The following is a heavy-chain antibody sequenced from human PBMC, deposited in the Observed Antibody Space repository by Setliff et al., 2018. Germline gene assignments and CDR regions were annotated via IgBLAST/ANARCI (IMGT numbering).Heavy chain of an antibody. J-gene: IGHJ6*03. V-gene: IGHV4-39*01. Sequence: SETLSLTCTVSGASLSSGTYYWGWIRQPPGKGLEWIGRIYYRGDTYYNASLKGRLTISVDTAQNQFSLRLTSVTAADTAVYYCARTYYNFWSGPYYYYYYYMDVWGKGTTVTVSS. CDR3: ARTYYNFWSGPYYYYYYYMDV. D-gene: IGHD3-3*01. CDR1: GASLSSGTYY. CDR2: IYYRGDT.